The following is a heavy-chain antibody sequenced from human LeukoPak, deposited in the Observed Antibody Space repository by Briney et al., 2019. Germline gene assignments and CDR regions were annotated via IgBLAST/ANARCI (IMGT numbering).Heavy chain of an antibody. D-gene: IGHD3-9*01. CDR3: ARGLTGYDILTGSLRYYYYYYMDV. V-gene: IGHV1-18*01. CDR2: ISAYNGNT. Sequence: GASVKVSCKASGYTFTSYGISWVRQAPGQGLEWMGWISAYNGNTNYAQKLQGRVTMTTDTSTSTAYMELRSLRSEDTAVYYCARGLTGYDILTGSLRYYYYYYMDVWGKGTTVTISS. CDR1: GYTFTSYG. J-gene: IGHJ6*03.